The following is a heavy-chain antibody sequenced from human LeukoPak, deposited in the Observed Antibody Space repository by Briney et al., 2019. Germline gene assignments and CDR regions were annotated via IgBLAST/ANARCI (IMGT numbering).Heavy chain of an antibody. V-gene: IGHV1-69*05. Sequence: SVKVSCKASGCTFSSYAMSWVRQAPGQGLEWMGGIIPIFGTANYAEKFQGRVTITTDESTGTAYMELRSLRSEDTAVYYCAKDSRQEGIAVAGGDAFDIWGQGTMVTVSS. J-gene: IGHJ3*02. CDR2: IIPIFGTA. CDR1: GCTFSSYA. D-gene: IGHD6-19*01. CDR3: AKDSRQEGIAVAGGDAFDI.